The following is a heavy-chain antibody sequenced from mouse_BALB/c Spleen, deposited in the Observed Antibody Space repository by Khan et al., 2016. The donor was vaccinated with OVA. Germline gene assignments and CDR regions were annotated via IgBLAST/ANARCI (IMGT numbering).Heavy chain of an antibody. Sequence: EVQLQQSGPELVKPGASVKIPCKASGYTFTDYNMDWVKQSHGKSLEWIGDITPNNGGTIYNQRFKGKATLTVDKSSSTAYMELRSLTSEDTAVYYCTRWGHGSPFDYWGQGTTLTVSS. V-gene: IGHV1-18*01. CDR2: ITPNNGGT. CDR1: GYTFTDYN. CDR3: TRWGHGSPFDY. D-gene: IGHD1-1*01. J-gene: IGHJ2*01.